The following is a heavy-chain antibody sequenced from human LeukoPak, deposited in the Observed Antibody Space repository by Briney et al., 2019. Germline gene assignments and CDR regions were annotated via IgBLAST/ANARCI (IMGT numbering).Heavy chain of an antibody. J-gene: IGHJ3*02. V-gene: IGHV1-18*01. CDR2: ISAYNGNT. CDR1: GYTFTSYG. CDR3: ATDLFLYCSSTSCYTGPQDAFDI. Sequence: GASVKVSCKASGYTFTSYGISWVRQAPGQGLEWMGWISAYNGNTNYAQKLQGRVTMTTDTSTSTAYMELSSLRSEDTAVYYCATDLFLYCSSTSCYTGPQDAFDIWGQGTMVTVSS. D-gene: IGHD2-2*02.